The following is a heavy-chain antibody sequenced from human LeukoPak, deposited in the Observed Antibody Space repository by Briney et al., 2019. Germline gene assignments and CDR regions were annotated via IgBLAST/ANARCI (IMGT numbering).Heavy chain of an antibody. CDR2: ISTTANSI. V-gene: IGHV3-48*03. CDR1: GFTFSSYE. D-gene: IGHD5-12*01. CDR3: ARPVNYGGYDYYYYGMGV. J-gene: IGHJ6*04. Sequence: GGSLRLSCAASGFTFSSYEMNWVRQAPGKGLEWISYISTTANSIYYADSVKGRFTISRDSAKNSLYLQMSSLRAEDTAVYYCARPVNYGGYDYYYYGMGVWGKGTTVTVSS.